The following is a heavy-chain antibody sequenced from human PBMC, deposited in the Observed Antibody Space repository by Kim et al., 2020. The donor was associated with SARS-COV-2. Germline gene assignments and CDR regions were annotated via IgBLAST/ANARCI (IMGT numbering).Heavy chain of an antibody. CDR3: ARVMNYCTVTSCAMFEF. J-gene: IGHJ4*01. CDR2: INPNNGDT. V-gene: IGHV1-2*02. D-gene: IGHD2-8*02. CDR1: GYTFIDYY. Sequence: ASVKVSCKTSGYTFIDYYIHWVRQAPGQGLEWMGWINPNNGDTTYAQKFQGRVVMSRDTSISTHYMEMNRLTSDDTAIYYCARVMNYCTVTSCAMFEFWGQGTLVTVSS.